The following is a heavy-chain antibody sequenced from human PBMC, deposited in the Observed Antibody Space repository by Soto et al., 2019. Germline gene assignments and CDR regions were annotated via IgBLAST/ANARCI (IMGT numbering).Heavy chain of an antibody. D-gene: IGHD6-19*01. Sequence: PSETLSLTCTVSGGSISSYYWSWIRQPPGKGLEWIGYIYYSGSTNYNPSLKSRVTISVDTSKNQFSLKLSSVTAADTAVYYCARAGPSIAVADMNWFDPWGQGTLVTVSS. V-gene: IGHV4-59*01. J-gene: IGHJ5*02. CDR1: GGSISSYY. CDR2: IYYSGST. CDR3: ARAGPSIAVADMNWFDP.